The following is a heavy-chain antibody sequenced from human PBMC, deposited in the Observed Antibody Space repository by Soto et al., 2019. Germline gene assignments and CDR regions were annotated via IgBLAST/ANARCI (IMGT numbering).Heavy chain of an antibody. CDR3: ARGVRGYGGGYYYYYMDV. CDR2: MNPNSGNT. D-gene: IGHD5-12*01. Sequence: ASVKVSCKASGYTFTSYDINWVRQATGQGLEWMGWMNPNSGNTGYAQKFQGRVTMTRNTSISTAYMELSSLRSEDTAVYYCARGVRGYGGGYYYYYMDVWGKGTTVTVSS. J-gene: IGHJ6*03. CDR1: GYTFTSYD. V-gene: IGHV1-8*01.